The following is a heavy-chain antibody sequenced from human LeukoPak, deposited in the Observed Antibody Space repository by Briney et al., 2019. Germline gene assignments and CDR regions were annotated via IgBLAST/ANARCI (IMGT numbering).Heavy chain of an antibody. D-gene: IGHD5-18*01. CDR2: IYPGDSDT. CDR1: GYSFTSYW. CDR3: ARRSDTAMAGRSYDY. Sequence: GESLKISCKGSGYSFTSYWIAWVRQMPGKGLEWMGIIYPGDSDTRYSPSFQGQVTISADKSISTAYLQWSGLKASDTAMYYCARRSDTAMAGRSYDYWGQGTLVTVSS. J-gene: IGHJ4*02. V-gene: IGHV5-51*01.